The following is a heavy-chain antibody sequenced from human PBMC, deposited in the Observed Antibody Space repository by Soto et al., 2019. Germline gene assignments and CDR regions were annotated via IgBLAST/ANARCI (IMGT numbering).Heavy chain of an antibody. V-gene: IGHV4-59*01. D-gene: IGHD6-13*01. CDR2: VYNSGST. CDR1: GGSISSNY. J-gene: IGHJ4*02. CDR3: ARYRREAVAGYTLDN. Sequence: SETLSLTCTVSGGSISSNYWTWIRQPPGKGLEWIGYVYNSGSTNYNPSLKSRVTISEDTSKSQFSLKVDSMTAADTAVYYCARYRREAVAGYTLDNWGQGILVTVSS.